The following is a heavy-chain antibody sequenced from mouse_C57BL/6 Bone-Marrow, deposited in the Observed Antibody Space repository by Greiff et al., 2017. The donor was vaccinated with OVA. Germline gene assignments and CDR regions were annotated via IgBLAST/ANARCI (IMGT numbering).Heavy chain of an antibody. V-gene: IGHV1-64*01. CDR3: ARHGYYYGSSPAWFAY. J-gene: IGHJ3*01. D-gene: IGHD1-1*01. CDR1: GYTFTSYW. CDR2: IHPNSGST. Sequence: QVQLQQPGAELVKPGASVKLSCKASGYTFTSYWMHWVKQRPGQGLEWIGMIHPNSGSTNYNEKFKSKATLTVDKSSSTAYMQLSSLTSEDSAVYYCARHGYYYGSSPAWFAYWGQGTLVTVSA.